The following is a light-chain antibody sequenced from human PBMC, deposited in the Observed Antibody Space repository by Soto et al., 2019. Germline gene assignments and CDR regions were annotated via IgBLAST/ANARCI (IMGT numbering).Light chain of an antibody. V-gene: IGKV3-20*01. J-gene: IGKJ5*01. Sequence: IVLTQSPGTLSLSPGDRATLSCRASQSVSSSYFAWYQQKPGQAPRLLIYGASSRATGIPDRFSGSGSGTDFTRTSSRLEPEDFAVYYCQQYGSSPSTFGQGTRLENK. CDR2: GAS. CDR3: QQYGSSPST. CDR1: QSVSSSY.